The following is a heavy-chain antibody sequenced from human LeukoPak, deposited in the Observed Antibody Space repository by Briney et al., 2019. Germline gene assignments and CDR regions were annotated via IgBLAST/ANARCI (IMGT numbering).Heavy chain of an antibody. CDR1: GFTFSSYG. J-gene: IGHJ4*02. CDR2: ISGSGGST. V-gene: IGHV3-23*01. Sequence: GGSLRLSCAASGFTFSSYGMSWVRQAPGKGLEWVSAISGSGGSTYYADSVKGRFTISRDNSKNTLYLQMNSLRAEDTAVYYCAKDPAIAVAGTFGYWGQGTLVTVSS. CDR3: AKDPAIAVAGTFGY. D-gene: IGHD6-19*01.